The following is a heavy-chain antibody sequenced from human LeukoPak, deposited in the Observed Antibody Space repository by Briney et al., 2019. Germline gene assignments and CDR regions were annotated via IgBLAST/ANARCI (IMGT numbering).Heavy chain of an antibody. J-gene: IGHJ4*02. CDR2: ISYDGSNK. CDR1: GFTFSSYG. CDR3: ASCLSKQWLLPDY. V-gene: IGHV3-30*03. Sequence: GGSLRLSCAASGFTFSSYGMHWARQAPGRGLEWVAVISYDGSNKYYADSVKGRFTISRDNSKNTLYLQMNSLRADDTAVYYCASCLSKQWLLPDYWGQGTLVTVSS. D-gene: IGHD6-19*01.